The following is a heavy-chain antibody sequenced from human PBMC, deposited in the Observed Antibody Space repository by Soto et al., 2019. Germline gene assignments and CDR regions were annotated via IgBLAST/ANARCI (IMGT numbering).Heavy chain of an antibody. CDR2: FDPEDGET. D-gene: IGHD3-10*01. J-gene: IGHJ3*02. V-gene: IGHV1-24*01. CDR3: ATLPPQCRRECSDAFDI. CDR1: GYTLTELS. Sequence: GASVKVSCKVSGYTLTELSMHWVRQAPGKGLEWMGGFDPEDGETIYAQKFQGRVTMTEDTSTDTAYMELSSLRSEDTAVYYCATLPPQCRRECSDAFDIWGQGTMVTVSS.